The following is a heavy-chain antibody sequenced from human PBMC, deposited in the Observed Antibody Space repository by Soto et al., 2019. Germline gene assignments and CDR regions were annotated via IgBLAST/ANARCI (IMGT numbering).Heavy chain of an antibody. CDR3: AREMPTEY. J-gene: IGHJ4*02. CDR1: GFTFSSYA. Sequence: QVQLVESGGGVVQPGRSLRLSCAASGFTFSSYAMHWVRQAPGEGLEWVAAISYDGSNKYYADSVKGRFTISRDNSKNALYLQINSLRDEDTAFYNCAREMPTEYWGQGTLVTVSS. CDR2: ISYDGSNK. D-gene: IGHD2-2*01. V-gene: IGHV3-30-3*01.